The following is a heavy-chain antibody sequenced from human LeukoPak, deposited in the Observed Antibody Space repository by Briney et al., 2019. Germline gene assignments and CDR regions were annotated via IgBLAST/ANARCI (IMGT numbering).Heavy chain of an antibody. Sequence: GGSLRLSCVASGFTFSSYGMHWVRQAPGRGLEWVAFIRYDGSNKYYVDSVKGRFTISKDNSKNTLYLQMNSLRAEDTAVYYCARDRLDYYDSSGFPDFWGQGTLVTVSS. CDR2: IRYDGSNK. J-gene: IGHJ4*02. CDR1: GFTFSSYG. CDR3: ARDRLDYYDSSGFPDF. V-gene: IGHV3-30*02. D-gene: IGHD3-22*01.